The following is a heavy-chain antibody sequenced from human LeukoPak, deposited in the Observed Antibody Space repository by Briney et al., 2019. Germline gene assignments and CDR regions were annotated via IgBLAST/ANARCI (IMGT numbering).Heavy chain of an antibody. D-gene: IGHD6-13*01. V-gene: IGHV3-48*04. CDR2: ISDHGKSR. Sequence: GGSLRLSCAASGFTFSSYSMNWVRQAPGKGLEWVSYISDHGKSRNYVDSVKGRFTISRDNAKNSLYLQMNSLRVEDTAVYFCARARIAAPLLDYWGQGTLVTVSS. CDR1: GFTFSSYS. J-gene: IGHJ4*02. CDR3: ARARIAAPLLDY.